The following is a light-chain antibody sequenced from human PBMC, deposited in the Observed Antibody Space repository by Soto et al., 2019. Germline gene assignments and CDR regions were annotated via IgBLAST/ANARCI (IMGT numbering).Light chain of an antibody. J-gene: IGLJ2*01. V-gene: IGLV1-44*01. CDR1: SSNIGSNT. CDR3: AAWDGSLNGWV. Sequence: QSVLTQAPSASETPGQRVTISCSGSSSNIGSNTVSWYQQVPGTAPKLLIYSNDQRPSAVPDRFSGSKSGTSASLAIGGLQSEDEADYYCAAWDGSLNGWVFGGGTKVTVL. CDR2: SND.